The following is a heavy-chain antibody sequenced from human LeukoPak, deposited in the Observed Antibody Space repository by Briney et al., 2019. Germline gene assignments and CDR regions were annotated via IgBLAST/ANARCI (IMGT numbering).Heavy chain of an antibody. CDR1: GYTFTSYD. D-gene: IGHD2-2*01. Sequence: HVASVKVSCKASGYTFTSYDINWVRQATGQGLEWMGWMNPNSGNTGYAQKFQGRVTMTRNTSISTAYMELSSLRSEDTAVYYCARGRHCSSTSCSSYYYYYYMDVWGKGTTVTVSS. V-gene: IGHV1-8*01. J-gene: IGHJ6*03. CDR2: MNPNSGNT. CDR3: ARGRHCSSTSCSSYYYYYYMDV.